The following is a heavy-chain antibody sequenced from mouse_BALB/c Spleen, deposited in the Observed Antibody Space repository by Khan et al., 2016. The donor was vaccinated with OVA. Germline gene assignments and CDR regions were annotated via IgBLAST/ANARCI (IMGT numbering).Heavy chain of an antibody. CDR3: ARMVYYYGSFDY. CDR2: ISSGGITF. V-gene: IGHV5-17*02. Sequence: EVELVESGGGLGQPGGSRKLPCEASGSTLSGFGMHWFLKAPGKGLEWVAYISSGGITFYYADTVKGRFTISRDKPKNTLFLQMTSLRSEDTAMYYCARMVYYYGSFDYWGQGTTLTVSS. J-gene: IGHJ2*01. D-gene: IGHD1-1*01. CDR1: GSTLSGFG.